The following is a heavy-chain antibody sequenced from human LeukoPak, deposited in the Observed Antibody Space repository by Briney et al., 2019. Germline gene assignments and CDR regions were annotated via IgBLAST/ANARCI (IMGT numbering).Heavy chain of an antibody. J-gene: IGHJ4*02. CDR1: GLTFSSYT. Sequence: PGGSLRLSCAASGLTFSSYTMNWVRQAPGKGLEWVSSISSSSSAIYYAASVKGRFTISRDNAKNSLYLQMNSLRDEDTALFYCARGALRYSDYWGQGTLVTVSS. CDR2: ISSSSSAI. D-gene: IGHD3-9*01. CDR3: ARGALRYSDY. V-gene: IGHV3-48*02.